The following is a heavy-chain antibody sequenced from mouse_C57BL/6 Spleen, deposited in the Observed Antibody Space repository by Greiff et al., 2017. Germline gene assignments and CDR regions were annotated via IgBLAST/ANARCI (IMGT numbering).Heavy chain of an antibody. J-gene: IGHJ4*01. V-gene: IGHV2-2*01. CDR1: GFSLTSYG. CDR3: ARPLITTVVATRAMDY. D-gene: IGHD1-1*01. Sequence: QVQLQQSGPGLVQPSQSLSITCPVPGFSLTSYGVHWVRQSPGKGLEWLGVIRSGGSTDYNAAFISRLSISKDNSKSQVFFKMNSLQADDTAIYYCARPLITTVVATRAMDYWGQGTSVTVSS. CDR2: IRSGGST.